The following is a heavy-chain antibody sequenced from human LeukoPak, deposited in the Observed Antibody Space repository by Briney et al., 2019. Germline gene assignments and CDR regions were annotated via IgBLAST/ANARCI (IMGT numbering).Heavy chain of an antibody. J-gene: IGHJ4*02. V-gene: IGHV1-2*02. CDR1: GYTFIAYY. Sequence: ASVKASCNASGYTFIAYYLHWMRQAPGQGLEWMGWINPNTGGTNYAQKFQGRVIMTGDTSISTAYMDLSGLRSDDTALYYCARDRIPSSTDGYLDFWGQGTLVTVSS. D-gene: IGHD3-22*01. CDR2: INPNTGGT. CDR3: ARDRIPSSTDGYLDF.